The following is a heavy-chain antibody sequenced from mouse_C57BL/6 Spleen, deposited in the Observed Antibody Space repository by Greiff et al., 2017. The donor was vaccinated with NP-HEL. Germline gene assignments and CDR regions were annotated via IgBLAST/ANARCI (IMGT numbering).Heavy chain of an antibody. CDR3: ARGSWLRRDYAMDY. CDR1: GFNITDYY. D-gene: IGHD2-2*01. V-gene: IGHV14-2*01. J-gene: IGHJ4*01. CDR2: IDPEDGET. Sequence: VQLKESGAELVKPGASVKLSCTASGFNITDYYMHWVKQRTEQGLEWIGRIDPEDGETKYAPKFQGKATITADTSSNTAYLQLSSLTSEDTAVYYCARGSWLRRDYAMDYWGQGTSVTVSS.